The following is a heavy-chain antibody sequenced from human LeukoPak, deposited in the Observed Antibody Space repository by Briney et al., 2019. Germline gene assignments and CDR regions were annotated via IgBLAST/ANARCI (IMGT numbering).Heavy chain of an antibody. V-gene: IGHV3-21*01. CDR3: VRDPYSGTYGNTYYYYMDV. D-gene: IGHD1-26*01. CDR1: GFSFSSYN. J-gene: IGHJ6*03. Sequence: GGSLRLSCEASGFSFSSYNMDWVRQTPGKGLEWISSITTSSTYTFYADSVKGRFTISRDNARNSLYLQMNSLRVEDTAVYYCVRDPYSGTYGNTYYYYMDVWGKGTRSPSP. CDR2: ITTSSTYT.